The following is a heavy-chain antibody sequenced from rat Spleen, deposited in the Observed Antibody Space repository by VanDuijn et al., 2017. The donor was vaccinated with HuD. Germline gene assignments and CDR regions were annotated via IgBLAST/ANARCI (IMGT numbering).Heavy chain of an antibody. CDR3: ARRYDFDY. CDR2: ISFDGTST. Sequence: EVQLVESDGGLVQPGRSLKLSCAASGFTFSDYYMAWVRQAPTRGLEWVATISFDGTSTYYRDSVKGRFTISRDYAQTILYLQMDSLRSEDTATYYCARRYDFDYWGQGVMVTVSS. V-gene: IGHV5-29*01. D-gene: IGHD1-11*01. CDR1: GFTFSDYY. J-gene: IGHJ2*01.